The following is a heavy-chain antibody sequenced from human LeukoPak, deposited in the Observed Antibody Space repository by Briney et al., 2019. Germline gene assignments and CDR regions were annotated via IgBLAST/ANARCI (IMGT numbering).Heavy chain of an antibody. D-gene: IGHD4/OR15-4a*01. CDR1: GYTFTSYD. Sequence: GASVKVSCKASGYTFTSYDINWVRQATGQGHEWMGWMNPNSGNTGYAQKFQGRVTMTRNTSISTAYMELSSLRSEDTAVYYCARVGTIMYNWFDPWGQGTLVTVSS. CDR2: MNPNSGNT. V-gene: IGHV1-8*01. CDR3: ARVGTIMYNWFDP. J-gene: IGHJ5*02.